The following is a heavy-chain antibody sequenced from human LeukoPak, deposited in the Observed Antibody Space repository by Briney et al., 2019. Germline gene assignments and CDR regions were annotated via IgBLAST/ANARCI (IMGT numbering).Heavy chain of an antibody. J-gene: IGHJ4*02. Sequence: SETLSLTCTVSGGSSSSYYWSWLRQPPGKGLEWIGYIYYSGSTNYNPSLKSRVTISVDTSKNQFSLKLSSVTSADTAVYYCARGQWPDFGDHWGQGTLVTVSS. CDR1: GGSSSSYY. V-gene: IGHV4-59*01. CDR3: ARGQWPDFGDH. D-gene: IGHD6-19*01. CDR2: IYYSGST.